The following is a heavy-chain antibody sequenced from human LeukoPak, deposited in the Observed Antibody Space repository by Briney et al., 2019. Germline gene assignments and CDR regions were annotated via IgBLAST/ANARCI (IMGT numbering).Heavy chain of an antibody. CDR3: ARVKLDAFDI. CDR2: IYYSGST. CDR1: GGSFSGYY. V-gene: IGHV4-59*12. Sequence: SETLSLTCAVYGGSFSGYYWSWIRQPPGKGLEWIGYIYYSGSTNYNPSLKSRVTMSVDTSKNQFSLKLSSVTAADTAVYYCARVKLDAFDIWGQGTMVTVSS. D-gene: IGHD5-24*01. J-gene: IGHJ3*02.